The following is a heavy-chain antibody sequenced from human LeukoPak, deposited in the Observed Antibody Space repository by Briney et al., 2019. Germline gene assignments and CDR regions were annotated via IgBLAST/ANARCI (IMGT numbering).Heavy chain of an antibody. Sequence: GSLRLSCEASGFTFSSYGMHWVRQAPGKGLEWVAVIWYDGSNKYYAESVKGRFTISRDNSGNTLYLQMNSLRVEDTAVYYCARAGGYCSSTSCYGLEDYWGQGTLVTVSS. J-gene: IGHJ4*02. CDR3: ARAGGYCSSTSCYGLEDY. V-gene: IGHV3-33*01. CDR1: GFTFSSYG. D-gene: IGHD2-2*01. CDR2: IWYDGSNK.